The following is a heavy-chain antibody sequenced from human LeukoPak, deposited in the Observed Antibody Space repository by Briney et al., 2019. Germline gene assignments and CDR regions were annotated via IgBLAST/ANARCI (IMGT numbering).Heavy chain of an antibody. CDR1: GFTFSSYG. CDR3: AKGHYYGSGSLDY. V-gene: IGHV3-23*01. J-gene: IGHJ4*02. CDR2: IGGRDGST. D-gene: IGHD3-10*01. Sequence: GGSLRLSCAASGFTFSSYGMSWVRQAPGKGLEWVSAIGGRDGSTYYADSVKGRFTISRDNSKNTLYVQMNSLRAEDTAVYYCAKGHYYGSGSLDYWGQGTLVTVSS.